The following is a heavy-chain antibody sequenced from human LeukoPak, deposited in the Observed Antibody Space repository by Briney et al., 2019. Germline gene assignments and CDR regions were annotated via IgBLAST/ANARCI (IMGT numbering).Heavy chain of an antibody. CDR3: ARFSHVGLGVWFDP. Sequence: SETLSLTCAVYGGSFSGYYWNWIRQAPGKGLEWIGEINHSGSTRYNPSLKSRLTMSVDTSRNQFSLKLSSVTAADTAVYYCARFSHVGLGVWFDPWGQGTLVTVSS. CDR2: INHSGST. J-gene: IGHJ5*02. V-gene: IGHV4-34*10. D-gene: IGHD3-10*01. CDR1: GGSFSGYY.